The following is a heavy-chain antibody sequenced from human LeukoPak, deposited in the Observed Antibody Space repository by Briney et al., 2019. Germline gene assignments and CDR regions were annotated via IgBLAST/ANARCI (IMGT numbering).Heavy chain of an antibody. CDR3: ARDQYDTWSRRGNFDS. J-gene: IGHJ4*02. CDR1: GFTFGKYW. V-gene: IGHV3-7*03. Sequence: GGSLRLSCVASGFTFGKYWMSWVRQAPGKGLEWVADIKLDGSEKNYVDSVKGRFTISRDNTKNSLYLQMNSLRVEDTAVFYCARDQYDTWSRRGNFDSWGQGTLVIVSS. CDR2: IKLDGSEK. D-gene: IGHD3-3*01.